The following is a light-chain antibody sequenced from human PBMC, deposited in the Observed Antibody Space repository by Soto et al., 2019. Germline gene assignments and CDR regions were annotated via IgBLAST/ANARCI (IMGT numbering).Light chain of an antibody. CDR2: AAS. CDR1: QSISSY. CDR3: QQSYSTLSWT. J-gene: IGKJ1*01. Sequence: QSPSSLSASVGDRVTLTCRASQSISSYLNWYQQKPGKAPKLLIYAASSLQSGVPSRFSGSGSGTDFTLTISSLQPEDFATYYCQQSYSTLSWTFGQGTRWIS. V-gene: IGKV1-39*01.